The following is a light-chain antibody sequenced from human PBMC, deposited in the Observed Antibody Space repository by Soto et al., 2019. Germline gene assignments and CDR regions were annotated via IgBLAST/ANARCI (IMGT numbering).Light chain of an antibody. CDR1: QDISRW. V-gene: IGKV1-12*01. J-gene: IGKJ3*01. CDR3: QAANSIPFS. CDR2: AAS. Sequence: DVQMTQSPSSVSASVGDRITITCRASQDISRWLAWYQQKPGTAPKLLIYAASSLQGGVPSRFSGSGSGTDFNFAISSLQPEDSATYYCQAANSIPFSFGPGTKVEIK.